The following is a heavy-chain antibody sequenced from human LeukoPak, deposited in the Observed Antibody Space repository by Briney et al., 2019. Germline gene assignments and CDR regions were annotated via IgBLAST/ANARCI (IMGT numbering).Heavy chain of an antibody. J-gene: IGHJ4*02. D-gene: IGHD5-18*01. Sequence: GGSLRLSCAASGFTFSSYSMNWVRQAPGKGLEWVSSISSSSSYIYYADSVKGRFTISRDNAKNSLYLQMSSLRAEDTAVYYCAKNVDTAMVYYFDYWGQGTLVTVSS. CDR3: AKNVDTAMVYYFDY. CDR1: GFTFSSYS. V-gene: IGHV3-21*04. CDR2: ISSSSSYI.